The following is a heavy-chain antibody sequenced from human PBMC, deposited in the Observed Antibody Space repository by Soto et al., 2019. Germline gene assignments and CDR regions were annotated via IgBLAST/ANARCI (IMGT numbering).Heavy chain of an antibody. Sequence: PSQTLSLTCAISGDSVSSNSAAWNWIRQSPSRGLEWLGRTYYRPKWYNDYAVSVKSRITINPDTSKNQFSLQLSSVTPEDTAVYYCEREVFVVVETDEGKDVFDFWGQGTMVTVSS. J-gene: IGHJ3*01. CDR1: GDSVSSNSAA. CDR2: TYYRPKWYN. V-gene: IGHV6-1*01. D-gene: IGHD2-15*01. CDR3: EREVFVVVETDEGKDVFDF.